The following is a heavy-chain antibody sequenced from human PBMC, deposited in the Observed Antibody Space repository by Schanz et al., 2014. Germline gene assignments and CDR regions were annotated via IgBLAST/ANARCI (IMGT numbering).Heavy chain of an antibody. CDR3: ASGVHVSSLQKGLQF. CDR1: GFTFSSYA. V-gene: IGHV3-23*01. CDR2: TNGDGTNA. J-gene: IGHJ1*01. Sequence: EVQLLESGGGLVQPGGSLRLSCAASGFTFSSYAMSWVRQAPGKGLEWVSCTNGDGTNAKYADSVKGRFTISRDNAKNSVSLQMRRLRVEDTAVYYCASGVHVSSLQKGLQFWGRGTLVIVSS. D-gene: IGHD3-10*01.